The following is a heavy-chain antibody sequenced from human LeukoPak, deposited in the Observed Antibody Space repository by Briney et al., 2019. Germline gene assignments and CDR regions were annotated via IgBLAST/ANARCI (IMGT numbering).Heavy chain of an antibody. V-gene: IGHV5-51*01. CDR2: IYPGDSDT. CDR3: ARQRIVSRQYYSDY. CDR1: GYRFTSYW. Sequence: GESLKISCKGSGYRFTSYWIGWVRQMPGKGLEWMGIIYPGDSDTRYSPSFQGQVTISADESINTAYLQWSSLKASDTAFYYCARQRIVSRQYYSDYWGQGTLVTVSS. D-gene: IGHD6-6*01. J-gene: IGHJ4*02.